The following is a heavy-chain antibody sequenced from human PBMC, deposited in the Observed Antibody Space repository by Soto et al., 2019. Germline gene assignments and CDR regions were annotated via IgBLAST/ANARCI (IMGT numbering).Heavy chain of an antibody. CDR2: INPNSAGR. D-gene: IGHD6-19*01. CDR3: ARDIGSGPQYYFDY. Sequence: QVQLVQSGAEVKKPGASVKVSCKASGYTFTGYYMHWVRQAPGQGLEWMGWINPNSAGRKYAKKFQGWVTMTRDTSISTAYMELRRLRSDDTAVYFCARDIGSGPQYYFDYWGQGTLVTVSS. V-gene: IGHV1-2*04. J-gene: IGHJ4*02. CDR1: GYTFTGYY.